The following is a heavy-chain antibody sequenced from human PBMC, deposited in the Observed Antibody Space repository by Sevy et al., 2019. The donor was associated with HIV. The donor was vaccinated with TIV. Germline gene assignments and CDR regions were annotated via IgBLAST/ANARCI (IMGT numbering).Heavy chain of an antibody. J-gene: IGHJ4*02. Sequence: ASVKVSCKASGYTFTTYPIGWVRQAPGQGLEWMGWISTYSGDTRDAQKFQGRATMTTDTSTSTAYLELRSLRSDDTAVYYCARDSDGSGHYYADYFDYWGQGTLVTVSS. CDR2: ISTYSGDT. D-gene: IGHD3-22*01. V-gene: IGHV1-18*01. CDR3: ARDSDGSGHYYADYFDY. CDR1: GYTFTTYP.